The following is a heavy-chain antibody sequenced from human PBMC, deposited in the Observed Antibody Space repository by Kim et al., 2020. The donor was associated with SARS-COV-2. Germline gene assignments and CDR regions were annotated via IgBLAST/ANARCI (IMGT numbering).Heavy chain of an antibody. V-gene: IGHV3-30-3*01. J-gene: IGHJ4*02. D-gene: IGHD4-17*01. CDR3: ARDRPPLRCFDY. Sequence: GGSLRLSCAASGFTFSTYAMHWVRQAPGKGLEWVALISYDGNDKYYADSVKGRFTVSRDNSDNRLYLHMNSLRAEDTAEYFCARDRPPLRCFDYWGQGTLVTVFS. CDR2: ISYDGNDK. CDR1: GFTFSTYA.